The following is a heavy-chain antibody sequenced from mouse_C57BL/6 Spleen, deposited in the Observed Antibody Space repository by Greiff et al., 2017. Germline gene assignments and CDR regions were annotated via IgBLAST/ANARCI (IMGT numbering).Heavy chain of an antibody. V-gene: IGHV1-52*01. CDR1: GYTFTSYW. D-gene: IGHD3-2*02. CDR2: IDPSDSET. CDR3: ARDRSRYNY. J-gene: IGHJ2*01. Sequence: QVQLQQPGAELVRPGSSVKLSCKASGYTFTSYWMHWVKQRPIQGLEWIGNIDPSDSETHYNPKFKDKAPLTVEKSSRTSYMPLSSLTSEDSAVYYCARDRSRYNYWGQGTTLTVSS.